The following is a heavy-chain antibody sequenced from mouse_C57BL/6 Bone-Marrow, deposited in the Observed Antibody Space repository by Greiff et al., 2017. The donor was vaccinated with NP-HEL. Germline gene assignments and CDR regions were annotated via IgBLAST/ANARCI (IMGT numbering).Heavy chain of an antibody. J-gene: IGHJ1*03. Sequence: VKQRPIQGLEWIGNIDPSDSETHYNQKFKDKATLTVDKSSSTAYMQLSSLTSEDSAVYYCARVDYGSSYWYFDVWGTGTTVTVSS. CDR2: IDPSDSET. V-gene: IGHV1-52*01. D-gene: IGHD1-1*01. CDR3: ARVDYGSSYWYFDV.